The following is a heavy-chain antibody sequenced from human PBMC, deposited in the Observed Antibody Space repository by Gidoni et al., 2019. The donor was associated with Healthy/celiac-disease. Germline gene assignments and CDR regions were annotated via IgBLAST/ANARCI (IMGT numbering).Heavy chain of an antibody. Sequence: QVQMQESGRGLVKPSQNLSLTGTVSDSYISSGSYYWSWIRQPDGKGLEWIGRIYTSGSTNYNPSLKSRVTISVDTSKNQCALKLSSVNAADTAVYYCARLDYYGSGSYYYYYGMDVWGQGTTVTVSS. CDR2: IYTSGST. D-gene: IGHD3-10*01. CDR1: DSYISSGSYY. CDR3: ARLDYYGSGSYYYYYGMDV. J-gene: IGHJ6*02. V-gene: IGHV4-61*02.